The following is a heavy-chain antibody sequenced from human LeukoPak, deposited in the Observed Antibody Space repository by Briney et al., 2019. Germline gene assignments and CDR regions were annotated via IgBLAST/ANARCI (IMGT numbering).Heavy chain of an antibody. V-gene: IGHV3-9*01. CDR1: GFTFDDYA. CDR3: ARDDGIVVVTFDY. D-gene: IGHD3-22*01. CDR2: INWNSDSI. Sequence: GGSLRLSCAVSGFTFDDYAMHWVRQVPGKGLEWVSGINWNSDSIGYADSVKGRFTTSRDNAKNSLYLQMNSLRAEDTAVYYCARDDGIVVVTFDYWGQGTLVTVSS. J-gene: IGHJ4*02.